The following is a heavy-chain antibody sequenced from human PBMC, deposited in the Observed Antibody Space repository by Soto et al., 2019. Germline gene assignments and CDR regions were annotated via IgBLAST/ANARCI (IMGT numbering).Heavy chain of an antibody. CDR3: ARAVRTGTRALYYDGMDV. CDR2: ISGSSNYM. D-gene: IGHD1-1*01. CDR1: GFTFISYN. J-gene: IGHJ6*02. V-gene: IGHV3-21*01. Sequence: PGGSLRLSCAASGFTFISYNLNWVRQAPGKGLEWVSVISGSSNYMYYADSVKGRFTISRDNAKNSLFMQINSLRAEDTAVYYCARAVRTGTRALYYDGMDVWGQGTTVTAP.